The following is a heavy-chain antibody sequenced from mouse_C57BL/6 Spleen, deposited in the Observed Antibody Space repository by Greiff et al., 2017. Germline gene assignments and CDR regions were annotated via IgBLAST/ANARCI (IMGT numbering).Heavy chain of an antibody. J-gene: IGHJ2*01. CDR1: GFTFSSYA. Sequence: EVKLVESGGGLVKPGGSLKLSCAASGFTFSSYAMSWVRQTPEKRLEWVATISDGGSYTYYPDNVKGRFTISRDNAKNNLYRQMSHLKSEDTAMYYCARDGGRDYFDYWGQGTTLTVSS. V-gene: IGHV5-4*01. CDR3: ARDGGRDYFDY. CDR2: ISDGGSYT. D-gene: IGHD3-3*01.